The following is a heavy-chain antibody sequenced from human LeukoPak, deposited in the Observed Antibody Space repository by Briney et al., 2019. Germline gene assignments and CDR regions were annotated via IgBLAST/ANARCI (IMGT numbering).Heavy chain of an antibody. CDR3: ARRAGAYSHPYDY. D-gene: IGHD4/OR15-4a*01. CDR2: ISGSGGST. J-gene: IGHJ4*02. CDR1: GFTFSSYA. V-gene: IGHV3-23*01. Sequence: GGSLRLSCAASGFTFSSYAMSWVRQAPGKGLEWVSAISGSGGSTYYADSVKGRFTISRDNSKNTLYLQMNSLGAEDTAVYYCARRAGAYSHPYDYWGQGTLVTVSS.